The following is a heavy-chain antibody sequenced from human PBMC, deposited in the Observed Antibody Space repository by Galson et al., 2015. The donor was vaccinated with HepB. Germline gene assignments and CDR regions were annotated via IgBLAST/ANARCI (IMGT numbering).Heavy chain of an antibody. V-gene: IGHV1-69*04. CDR3: ARARDAGTYLYYYYGMDV. J-gene: IGHJ6*02. Sequence: SCKASGGTFSSYAISWVRQAPGQGLEWMGRTVPVLDVANYAQSFQGRVTITADKSTNTAYMELSRLRSEDTAVYYCARARDAGTYLYYYYGMDVWGQGTTVTVSS. CDR1: GGTFSSYA. CDR2: TVPVLDVA. D-gene: IGHD1-26*01.